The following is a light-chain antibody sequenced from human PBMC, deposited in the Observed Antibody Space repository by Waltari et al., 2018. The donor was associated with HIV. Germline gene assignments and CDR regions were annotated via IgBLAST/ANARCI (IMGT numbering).Light chain of an antibody. J-gene: IGLJ1*01. CDR3: CSYGGSFFYV. Sequence: QSALTQPRSVSGSPGQSVTIACTGTSRDVGGYNYVSWYQQPPGKAPKLMIYDVNKRPSGVPDRFSGSKSGNTASLTISGLQAEDEADYYCCSYGGSFFYVFGTGTKVTVL. CDR2: DVN. V-gene: IGLV2-11*01. CDR1: SRDVGGYNY.